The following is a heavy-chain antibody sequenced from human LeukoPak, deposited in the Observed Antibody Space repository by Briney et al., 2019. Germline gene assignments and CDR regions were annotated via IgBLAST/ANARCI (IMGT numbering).Heavy chain of an antibody. CDR1: GFTFSSYW. CDR3: ARGYGGWYYYFDY. D-gene: IGHD6-19*01. Sequence: PGGSLRLSCAASGFTFSSYWMSWVRQAPGKGREWVANIKQDGSEKYYVDSVKGRFTISRDNAKNSLYLQMNSLRAEDTAVYYCARGYGGWYYYFDYWGQGTLVTVSS. V-gene: IGHV3-7*01. CDR2: IKQDGSEK. J-gene: IGHJ4*02.